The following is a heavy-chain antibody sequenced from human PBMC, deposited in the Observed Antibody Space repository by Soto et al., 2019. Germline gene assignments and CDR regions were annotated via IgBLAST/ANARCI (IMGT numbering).Heavy chain of an antibody. Sequence: QITLNESSPTLVKPTQTLTLTCTFSGFSLSTSVVGVGWIHQPPGKALEWLALIYWDDDKRYGPSLKIRLTITEGPSKNHVVLTMTHMDSVDTATSYCAHRPGCGSHWDYWGQGPLVTISS. CDR2: IYWDDDK. CDR1: GFSLSTSVVG. V-gene: IGHV2-5*05. D-gene: IGHD1-26*01. J-gene: IGHJ4*02. CDR3: AHRPGCGSHWDY.